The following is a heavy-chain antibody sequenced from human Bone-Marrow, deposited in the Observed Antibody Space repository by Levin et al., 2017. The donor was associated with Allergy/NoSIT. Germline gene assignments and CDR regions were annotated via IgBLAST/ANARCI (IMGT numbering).Heavy chain of an antibody. V-gene: IGHV4-34*01. CDR1: GGSFSGYY. CDR3: ARGGKLEIAAAGTTDY. D-gene: IGHD6-13*01. J-gene: IGHJ4*02. CDR2: INHSGST. Sequence: SQTLSLTCAVYGGSFSGYYWSWIRQPPGKGLEWIGEINHSGSTNYNPSLKSRVTISVDTSKNQFSLKLSSVTAADTAVYYCARGGKLEIAAAGTTDYWGQGTLVTVSS.